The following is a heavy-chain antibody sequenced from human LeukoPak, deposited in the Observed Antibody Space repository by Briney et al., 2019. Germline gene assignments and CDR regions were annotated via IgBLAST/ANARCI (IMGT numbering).Heavy chain of an antibody. Sequence: GGSLRLSCAASGFNVRSNYMSWVRQAPGKGLEWVSVIYSDGSTYYSESVRGRFTISRDDPKNTVYLQMNSLRAEDTAVYYCTRDRFTGGGYFDYWGQGALVVVSS. D-gene: IGHD2-15*01. J-gene: IGHJ4*02. CDR3: TRDRFTGGGYFDY. V-gene: IGHV3-53*01. CDR2: IYSDGST. CDR1: GFNVRSNY.